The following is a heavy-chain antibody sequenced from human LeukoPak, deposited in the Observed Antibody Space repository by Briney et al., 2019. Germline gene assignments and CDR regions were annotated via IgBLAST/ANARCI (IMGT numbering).Heavy chain of an antibody. D-gene: IGHD3-16*01. Sequence: GGSLRLSCAASGFTFSSYAMSWVRQAPGKGLEWVSAISGSGGSTYYADSVKGRFTISRDNSKNTLYLQVNSLRAEDTAVYYCAKLIFATVYYFDYWGQGTLVTVSS. CDR2: ISGSGGST. CDR3: AKLIFATVYYFDY. J-gene: IGHJ4*02. CDR1: GFTFSSYA. V-gene: IGHV3-23*01.